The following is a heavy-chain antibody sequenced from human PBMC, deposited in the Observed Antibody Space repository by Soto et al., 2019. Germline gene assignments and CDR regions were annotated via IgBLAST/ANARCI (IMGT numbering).Heavy chain of an antibody. CDR2: IYPGDSDT. D-gene: IGHD6-13*01. Sequence: PGESLKISCKGSGYSFTSYWINWVRQMPGKGLEWMGIIYPGDSDTRYSPSFQGQVTISVDKSINTAYLQWRGLKASDTAVYYCARHHGSPGSYFGMDVWGQGTTVTVSS. CDR1: GYSFTSYW. V-gene: IGHV5-51*01. J-gene: IGHJ6*02. CDR3: ARHHGSPGSYFGMDV.